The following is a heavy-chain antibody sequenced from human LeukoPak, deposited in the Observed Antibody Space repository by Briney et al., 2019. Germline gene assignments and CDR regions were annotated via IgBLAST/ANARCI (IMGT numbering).Heavy chain of an antibody. CDR2: ISYDGSNK. D-gene: IGHD4-17*01. Sequence: PGGSLGLSCAASGFTFSSYAMHWVRQAPGKGVEWVAVISYDGSNKYYADSVKGRFTISRDNSKNTLYLQMNSLRAEDTAVYYCAREGYGDYVGVFDYWGQGTLVTVSS. J-gene: IGHJ4*02. CDR1: GFTFSSYA. CDR3: AREGYGDYVGVFDY. V-gene: IGHV3-30*01.